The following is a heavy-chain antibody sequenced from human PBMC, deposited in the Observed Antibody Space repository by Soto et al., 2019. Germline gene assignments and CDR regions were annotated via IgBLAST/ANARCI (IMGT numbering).Heavy chain of an antibody. D-gene: IGHD3-10*01. CDR1: GGTFSSYA. CDR3: ATGGTAGDFDY. CDR2: INPNSGGT. V-gene: IGHV1-2*04. J-gene: IGHJ4*02. Sequence: ASVKVSCKASGGTFSSYAISWVRQAPGQGLEWMGWINPNSGGTNYAQRFQGWVTMTRDRSISTANMELSSLTSEDAAVYYCATGGTAGDFDYWGQGTLVTVSS.